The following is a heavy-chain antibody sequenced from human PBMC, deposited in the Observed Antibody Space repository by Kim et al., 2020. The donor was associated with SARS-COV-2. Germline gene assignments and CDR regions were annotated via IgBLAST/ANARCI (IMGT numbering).Heavy chain of an antibody. Sequence: ASVKVSCKASGYTFTSYAMHWVRQAPGQRLEWMGWINAGNGNTKYSQKFQGRVTITRDTSASTAYMELSSLGSEDTAVYYCARRGEAGLFDYWGQGTLVTVSS. CDR2: INAGNGNT. V-gene: IGHV1-3*01. CDR3: ARRGEAGLFDY. D-gene: IGHD3-10*01. CDR1: GYTFTSYA. J-gene: IGHJ4*02.